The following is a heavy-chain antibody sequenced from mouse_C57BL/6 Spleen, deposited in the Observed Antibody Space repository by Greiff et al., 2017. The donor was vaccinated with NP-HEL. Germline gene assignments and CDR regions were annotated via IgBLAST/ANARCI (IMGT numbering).Heavy chain of an antibody. V-gene: IGHV1-47*01. CDR3: ARGGPYGDYAMDY. Sequence: VQLQQSGAELVKPGASVKISCKASGYTFTTYPIEWMKQNHGKSLEWIGNFHPYNDDTKYNEKFKGKATLTVEKSSSTVYLELSRLTSDDSAVYYCARGGPYGDYAMDYWGQGTSVTVSS. D-gene: IGHD1-1*02. J-gene: IGHJ4*01. CDR1: GYTFTTYP. CDR2: FHPYNDDT.